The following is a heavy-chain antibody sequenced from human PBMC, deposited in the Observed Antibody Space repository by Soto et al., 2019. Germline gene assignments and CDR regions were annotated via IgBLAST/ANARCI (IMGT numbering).Heavy chain of an antibody. CDR1: GGSISSYY. CDR2: IYYSGNT. Sequence: QVQLQESGPGLVKPSETLSLTCTVSGGSISSYYWSWIRRPPGKGLGWIGYIYYSGNTSYNPSLRSRVTISVDTSTTQCSLELSSVTAADTAVYDGARVYPIHYGMDVWGQGTTVTVSS. CDR3: ARVYPIHYGMDV. D-gene: IGHD3-16*02. V-gene: IGHV4-59*01. J-gene: IGHJ6*02.